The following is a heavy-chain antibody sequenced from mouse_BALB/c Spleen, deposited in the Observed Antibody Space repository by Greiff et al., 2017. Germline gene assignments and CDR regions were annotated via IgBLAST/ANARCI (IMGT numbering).Heavy chain of an antibody. J-gene: IGHJ4*01. Sequence: VQLQESGAELVRPGSSVKISCKASGYAFSSYWMNWVKQRPGQGLEWIGQIYPGDGDTNYNGKFKGKATLTADKSSSTAYMQLSSLTSEDSAVYFCASPYYLYAMDYWGQGTSVTVSS. CDR3: ASPYYLYAMDY. CDR2: IYPGDGDT. CDR1: GYAFSSYW. D-gene: IGHD1-1*01. V-gene: IGHV1-80*01.